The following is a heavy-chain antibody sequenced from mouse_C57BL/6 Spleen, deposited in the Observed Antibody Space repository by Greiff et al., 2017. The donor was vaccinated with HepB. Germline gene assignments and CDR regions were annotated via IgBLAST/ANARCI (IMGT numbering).Heavy chain of an antibody. CDR2: IRNKANGYTT. Sequence: EVQRVESGGGLVQPGGSLSLSCAASGFTFTDYYMSWVRQPPGKALKWLGFIRNKANGYTTEYSASVKGRFTISRDNSQSILYLQMNALRAEDSATYYCARYRGRNWDDYYAMDYWGQGTSVTVSS. V-gene: IGHV7-3*01. D-gene: IGHD4-1*01. CDR3: ARYRGRNWDDYYAMDY. J-gene: IGHJ4*01. CDR1: GFTFTDYY.